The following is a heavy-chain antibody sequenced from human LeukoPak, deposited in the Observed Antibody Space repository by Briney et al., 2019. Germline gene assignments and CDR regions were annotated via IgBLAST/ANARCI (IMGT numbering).Heavy chain of an antibody. D-gene: IGHD4-17*01. CDR2: IYTSGST. CDR3: ARELSTVTTARFFDY. J-gene: IGHJ4*02. V-gene: IGHV4-4*07. Sequence: PSETLSLTCTVSGGSISSYYWSWIRQPAGKGLEWIGRIYTSGSTNYNPSLKSRVTMSVDTSKNQFSLKLISVTAADTAVYYCARELSTVTTARFFDYWGQGTLVTVSS. CDR1: GGSISSYY.